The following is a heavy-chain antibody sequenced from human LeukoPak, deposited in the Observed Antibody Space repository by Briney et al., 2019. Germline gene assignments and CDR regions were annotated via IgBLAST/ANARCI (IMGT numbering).Heavy chain of an antibody. Sequence: SETLSLTCTVSGGSISSYYWSWIRQPPVKGLEWIGYIYYSGSTNYNPSLKSRVTISVDTSKNQFSLKLSSVTAADTAVYYCARGAYGDGIDYWGQGTLVTVSS. V-gene: IGHV4-59*01. CDR1: GGSISSYY. D-gene: IGHD4-17*01. J-gene: IGHJ4*02. CDR2: IYYSGST. CDR3: ARGAYGDGIDY.